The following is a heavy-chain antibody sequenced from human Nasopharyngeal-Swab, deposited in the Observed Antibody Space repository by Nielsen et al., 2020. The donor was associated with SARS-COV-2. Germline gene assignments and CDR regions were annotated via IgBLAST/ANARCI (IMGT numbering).Heavy chain of an antibody. V-gene: IGHV4-39*01. D-gene: IGHD6-13*01. J-gene: IGHJ3*02. CDR3: ARQYSSSWYARYGPLVDI. CDR1: GGSISSSSYY. CDR2: IYYSGST. Sequence: SETLSLTCTVSGGSISSSSYYWGWIRQPPGKGLEWIGSIYYSGSTYYNPSLKSRVTISVDTSKNQFSLKLSSVTAADTAVYYCARQYSSSWYARYGPLVDIWGQGTMVTVSS.